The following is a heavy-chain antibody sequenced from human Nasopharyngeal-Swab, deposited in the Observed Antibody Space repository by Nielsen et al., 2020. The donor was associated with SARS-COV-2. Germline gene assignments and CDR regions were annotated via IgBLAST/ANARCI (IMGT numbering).Heavy chain of an antibody. Sequence: SDTLSLTFTVSGCSIISISYYWCSIRQPPGKGLEWIVSIYYSGSTYYNPSLKSRVTISVDTSKNQFSLKLSSVTAADTAVYYCARESPPDWYFDLWGRGTLVTVSS. CDR2: IYYSGST. V-gene: IGHV4-39*07. CDR3: ARESPPDWYFDL. J-gene: IGHJ2*01. CDR1: GCSIISISYY.